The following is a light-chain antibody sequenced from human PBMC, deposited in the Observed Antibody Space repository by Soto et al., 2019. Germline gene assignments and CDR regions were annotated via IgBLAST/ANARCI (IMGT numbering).Light chain of an antibody. CDR1: QSVSSSY. V-gene: IGKV3-20*01. CDR3: QQYGSSLPLST. Sequence: EIVLTQSPGTVALYTGQRATLSCRASQSVSSSYLAWYQQKPGQAPRLLIYGASSRATGIPDRFSGSGSGTDFTLTISRLESEDFAVYYCQQYGSSLPLSTFGQGTKLDIK. J-gene: IGKJ1*01. CDR2: GAS.